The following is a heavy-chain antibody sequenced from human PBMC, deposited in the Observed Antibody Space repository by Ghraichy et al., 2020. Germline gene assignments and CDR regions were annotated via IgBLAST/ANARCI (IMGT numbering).Heavy chain of an antibody. J-gene: IGHJ3*02. V-gene: IGHV4-59*01. CDR2: IYYSGST. Sequence: SETLSLTCTVSGGSISSYYWSWIRQPPGKGLEWIGYIYYSGSTNYNPSLKSRVTISVDTSKNQFSLKLSSVTAADTAVYYCARDRGPRGYDFWSGYSDAFDIWGQGTMVTVSS. CDR1: GGSISSYY. D-gene: IGHD3-3*01. CDR3: ARDRGPRGYDFWSGYSDAFDI.